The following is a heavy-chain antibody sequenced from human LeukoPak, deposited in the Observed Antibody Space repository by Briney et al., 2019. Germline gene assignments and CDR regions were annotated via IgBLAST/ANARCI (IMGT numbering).Heavy chain of an antibody. CDR3: ARANGRGVIAVAERGAHYYGMDV. CDR1: GGSISSGGYS. V-gene: IGHV4-30-2*01. J-gene: IGHJ6*02. D-gene: IGHD6-19*01. Sequence: PSETLSLTCAVSGGSISSGGYSWSWIRQPPGKGLEWIGYIYHSGSTYYNPSLKSRVTISVDRSKNQFSLKLSSVTAADTAVYYCARANGRGVIAVAERGAHYYGMDVWGQGTTVTVSS. CDR2: IYHSGST.